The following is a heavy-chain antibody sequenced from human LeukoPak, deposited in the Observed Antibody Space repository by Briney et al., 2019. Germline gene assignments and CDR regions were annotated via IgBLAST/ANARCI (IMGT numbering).Heavy chain of an antibody. V-gene: IGHV3-21*01. J-gene: IGHJ4*02. CDR2: ISSSSRYI. D-gene: IGHD3-3*01. CDR3: ARVFYGRVVNPLH. Sequence: PGGSLRLSCAASGFTFSSYSMNWVRQAPGKGLEWVSSISSSSRYIYYADSVKGRFTISRDNAKNSLYLQMNSLRAEDTAVYYCARVFYGRVVNPLHWGQGTLVTVSS. CDR1: GFTFSSYS.